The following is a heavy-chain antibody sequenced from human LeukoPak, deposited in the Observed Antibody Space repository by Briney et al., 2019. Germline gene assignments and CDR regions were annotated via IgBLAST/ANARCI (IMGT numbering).Heavy chain of an antibody. CDR2: MNPNSGNT. V-gene: IGHV1-8*03. Sequence: ASVKVSCKAPGYTFTSYGISWVRQAPGQGLEWMGWMNPNSGNTGYAQKFQGRVTITRNTSITAAYMELSSLRSEDTAVYYCARALSGSYQFYYFDYWGQGTLVTVSS. CDR3: ARALSGSYQFYYFDY. D-gene: IGHD1-26*01. CDR1: GYTFTSYG. J-gene: IGHJ4*02.